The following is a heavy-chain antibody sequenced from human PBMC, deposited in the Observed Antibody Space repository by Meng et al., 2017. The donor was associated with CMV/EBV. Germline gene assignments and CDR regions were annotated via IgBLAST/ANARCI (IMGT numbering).Heavy chain of an antibody. CDR3: TRGGVDFWSGCWYFDL. CDR1: GFIFGHYA. J-gene: IGHJ2*01. V-gene: IGHV3-49*04. Sequence: GESLKISCTTSGFIFGHYAMTWVRQAPGKGLEWVGFIRSQAYGGTTEYAASVKGRFTISRGDSKSIAYLQMNSLKTEDTAVYYCTRGGVDFWSGCWYFDLWGRGTLVTVSS. CDR2: IRSQAYGGTT. D-gene: IGHD3-3*01.